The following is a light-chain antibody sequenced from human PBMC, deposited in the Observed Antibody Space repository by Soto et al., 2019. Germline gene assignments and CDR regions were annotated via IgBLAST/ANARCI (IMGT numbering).Light chain of an antibody. CDR1: QSVSMW. CDR2: DAS. CDR3: QQYNTYLTWT. Sequence: DTQMTQSPSTLSASVGDRVTITCRASQSVSMWLDWYQQKPGKAPRLLIYDASHLESGVPSRFSGSGSGTEFTLTISSLQPEDSATYYCQQYNTYLTWTFGQGTKVEIK. V-gene: IGKV1-5*01. J-gene: IGKJ1*01.